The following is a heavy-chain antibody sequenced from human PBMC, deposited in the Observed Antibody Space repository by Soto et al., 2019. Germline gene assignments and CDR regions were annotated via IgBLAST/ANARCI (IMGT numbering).Heavy chain of an antibody. CDR1: GGSISSGDYY. J-gene: IGHJ5*02. CDR2: IYYSGST. V-gene: IGHV4-30-4*01. D-gene: IGHD3-16*02. CDR3: AREKYDYVWGSSRLFDP. Sequence: SETLSLTCTVPGGSISSGDYYWSWIRQPPGKGLEWIGYIYYSGSTYYNPSLKSRVTISVDTSKNQFSLKLSSVTAADTAVYYCAREKYDYVWGSSRLFDPWGQGTLVTVSS.